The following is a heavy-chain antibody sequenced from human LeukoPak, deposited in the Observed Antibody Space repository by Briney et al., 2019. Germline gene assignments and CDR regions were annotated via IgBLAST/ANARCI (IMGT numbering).Heavy chain of an antibody. CDR1: GFIFSDYW. V-gene: IGHV3-7*01. J-gene: IGHJ6*03. Sequence: GGSLRLSCAASGFIFSDYWMSWVRQVPGKGLEWVANIKQDGNELYYVDSVKGRFTISRDNAKNSLYLQMNSLRAEDTAVYYCARSPAGANYYLDVWGKGTTVTISS. CDR2: IKQDGNEL. D-gene: IGHD1-14*01. CDR3: ARSPAGANYYLDV.